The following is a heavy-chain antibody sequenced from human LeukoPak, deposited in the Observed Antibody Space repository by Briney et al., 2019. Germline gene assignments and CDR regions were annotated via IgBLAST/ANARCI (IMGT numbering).Heavy chain of an antibody. V-gene: IGHV3-21*06. Sequence: GSLSLSYAASGFTFSSYSMNWVRQPPGRGLERVSSITSSSSYIYYADSVTGRFTISRDNAKNSLYLQMNSLRADDTAVYYCARDQHDWNYRRYWGQGTLVTVSS. CDR3: ARDQHDWNYRRY. CDR1: GFTFSSYS. J-gene: IGHJ4*02. D-gene: IGHD1-7*01. CDR2: ITSSSSYI.